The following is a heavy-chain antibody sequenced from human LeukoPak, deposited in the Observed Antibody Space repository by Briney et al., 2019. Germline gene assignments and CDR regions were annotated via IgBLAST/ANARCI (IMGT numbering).Heavy chain of an antibody. CDR3: AKGNGYNTYYFDY. CDR1: GLTFSSYT. J-gene: IGHJ4*02. V-gene: IGHV3-23*01. Sequence: GGSLRLSCAASGLTFSSYTVSWVRQVPGMGLEWVSGISGSGGSIYYADSVKGRFTISRDNSKNTLYLRMNSLRAEDTAVYYCAKGNGYNTYYFDYWGQGTLVTVSS. D-gene: IGHD5-24*01. CDR2: ISGSGGSI.